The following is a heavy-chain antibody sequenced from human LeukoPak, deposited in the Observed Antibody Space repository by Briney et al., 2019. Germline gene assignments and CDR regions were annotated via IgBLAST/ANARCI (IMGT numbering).Heavy chain of an antibody. D-gene: IGHD1-1*01. J-gene: IGHJ6*03. CDR1: GGSISSSSYY. CDR3: ARTYNRFYYYYMGV. V-gene: IGHV4-39*07. CDR2: IYYSGST. Sequence: PSETLSLTCTVSGGSISSSSYYWAWIRQSPGKGLEWVGSIYYSGSTYYNPSLWSRVTISVDMSKNQFSLNVSSVTAADTAVYYCARTYNRFYYYYMGVWGKGTTVTVSS.